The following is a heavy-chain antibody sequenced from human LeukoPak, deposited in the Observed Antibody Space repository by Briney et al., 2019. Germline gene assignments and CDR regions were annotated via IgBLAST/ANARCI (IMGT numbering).Heavy chain of an antibody. J-gene: IGHJ4*02. CDR1: GYTFRGNY. Sequence: ASVKVSCKASGYTFRGNYIHWLRQAPGQGLEWMGWIDANNGDTKSAQKFQGRVTMSRDTSISTTYMDLSSLSPDDAAVYYCARDPSSVTLYFFDYWGQGTLVTVSS. CDR3: ARDPSSVTLYFFDY. D-gene: IGHD4-11*01. V-gene: IGHV1-2*02. CDR2: IDANNGDT.